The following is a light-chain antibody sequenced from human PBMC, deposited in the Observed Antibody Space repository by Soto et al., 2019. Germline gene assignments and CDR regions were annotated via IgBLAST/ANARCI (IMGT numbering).Light chain of an antibody. CDR3: CSYAGSSYV. J-gene: IGLJ1*01. Sequence: QSALTQPASVSGYPGQSITISCTGSSSDVGTYNLVSWYQQHPGEAPKLMIYEVTKRPSGVSNRFSGSKSGNTASLTISGLQAEDEADYYCCSYAGSSYVFGTGTKLTVL. CDR2: EVT. CDR1: SSDVGTYNL. V-gene: IGLV2-23*02.